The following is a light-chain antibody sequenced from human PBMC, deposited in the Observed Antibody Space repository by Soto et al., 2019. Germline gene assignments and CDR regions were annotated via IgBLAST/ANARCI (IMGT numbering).Light chain of an antibody. CDR2: DAS. Sequence: DIQMTQSPSTLSETAGERVTITCRASQSISNRLAWYQQKPGKDPKVVIYDASNLESGVPSRFSGSGSGTEFILTINSLQPEDFATYCCQHYGGMWAFGQGTMVEIK. J-gene: IGKJ1*01. V-gene: IGKV1-5*01. CDR3: QHYGGMWA. CDR1: QSISNR.